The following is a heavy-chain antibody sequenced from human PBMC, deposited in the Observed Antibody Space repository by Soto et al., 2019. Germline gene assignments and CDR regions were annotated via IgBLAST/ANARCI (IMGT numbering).Heavy chain of an antibody. J-gene: IGHJ4*02. CDR3: ARHSCSATGTSRHTFDF. Sequence: VQLVESGGDVVQPGRSLRLSCAASGFSFRSYAMHWVRQAPGKGLEWVAVTVFDGTEQYYADSLQGRFTICRDNYENTLFLQLNSVTHDDTAVYYCARHSCSATGTSRHTFDFWGQGTLVTVS. CDR1: GFSFRSYA. V-gene: IGHV3-30-3*01. D-gene: IGHD1-7*01. CDR2: TVFDGTEQ.